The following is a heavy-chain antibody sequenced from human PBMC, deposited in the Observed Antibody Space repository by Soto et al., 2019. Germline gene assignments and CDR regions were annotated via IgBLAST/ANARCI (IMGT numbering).Heavy chain of an antibody. V-gene: IGHV3-49*03. CDR2: IRSKAYGGTT. Sequence: GGSLRLSCTASGLPFGDYAMSWFRQAPGKGLEWVGFIRSKAYGGTTEYAASVKGRFTISRDDSKSIAYLQMNSLKTKDTAVYYCTRAATEDYYDSSGYYFGGIWGQGTMVTVSS. J-gene: IGHJ3*02. CDR1: GLPFGDYA. D-gene: IGHD3-22*01. CDR3: TRAATEDYYDSSGYYFGGI.